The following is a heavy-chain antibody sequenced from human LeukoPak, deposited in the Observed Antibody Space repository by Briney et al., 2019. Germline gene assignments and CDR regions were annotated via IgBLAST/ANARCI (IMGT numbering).Heavy chain of an antibody. Sequence: ASVKVSCKASGGTFSSYAISWVRQAPGQGLEWMGGIIPIFGTANYAQKFQGRVTITADESTSTAYMELSSLRSEDTAVYYCARANREMATKGPDYWGQGTLVTVSS. CDR1: GGTFSSYA. V-gene: IGHV1-69*13. D-gene: IGHD5-24*01. J-gene: IGHJ4*02. CDR3: ARANREMATKGPDY. CDR2: IIPIFGTA.